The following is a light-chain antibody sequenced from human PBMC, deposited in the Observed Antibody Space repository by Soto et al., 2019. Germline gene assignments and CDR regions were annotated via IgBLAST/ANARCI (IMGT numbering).Light chain of an antibody. V-gene: IGLV2-8*01. Sequence: QSALTQPPSASGSPGQSVPISCTGTSSDIGAYNYVSWYQQYPGKAPKLIIYDVTERPSGVPDRFSGSKSGNTASLTVSGLRADDEAVYYCNSYAGGDSFDVIFGGGTKLTVL. CDR2: DVT. J-gene: IGLJ2*01. CDR3: NSYAGGDSFDVI. CDR1: SSDIGAYNY.